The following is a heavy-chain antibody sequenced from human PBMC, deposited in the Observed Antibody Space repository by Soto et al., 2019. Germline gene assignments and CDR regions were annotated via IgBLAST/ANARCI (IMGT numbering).Heavy chain of an antibody. CDR1: GFSLSTSGVG. CDR3: AHKGSGSRAIDY. CDR2: IYWDDSK. D-gene: IGHD3-10*01. J-gene: IGHJ4*02. Sequence: QITLKASGPTLVKPTQTLTLTCTFSGFSLSTSGVGVGWIRQPPGKALEWLAVIYWDDSKTYSPSLKSRLTITKDTSRDQVVLTMTNIEPVDTATYYCAHKGSGSRAIDYWGQGALVTVSS. V-gene: IGHV2-5*02.